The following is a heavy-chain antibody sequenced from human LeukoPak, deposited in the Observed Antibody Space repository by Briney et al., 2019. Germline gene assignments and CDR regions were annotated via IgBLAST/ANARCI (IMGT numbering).Heavy chain of an antibody. V-gene: IGHV3-11*01. CDR1: GFTFSYYY. D-gene: IGHD3-10*01. Sequence: GGSLRLSCAASGFTFSYYYMSWIRQAPGKGLEWVSYISSSGSTIYYADSVKGRFTISRDNAKNSLYLQMNSLRAEDTAVYYCARVRSRSGSSKNWFDPWGQGTLVTVSS. CDR3: ARVRSRSGSSKNWFDP. CDR2: ISSSGSTI. J-gene: IGHJ5*02.